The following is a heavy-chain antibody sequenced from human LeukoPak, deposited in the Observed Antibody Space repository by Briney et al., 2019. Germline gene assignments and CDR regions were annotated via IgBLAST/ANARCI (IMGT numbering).Heavy chain of an antibody. D-gene: IGHD6-13*01. CDR1: GYTFTIYA. Sequence: ASVKVSCKASGYTFTIYAMHWVRQAPGQRLEWMGWINAGNGNTKYSQKFQGRVTITRDTSASTAYMELSSLRSEDTAVYYCARARDLYIAAAGTIDYWGQGTLVTVSS. V-gene: IGHV1-3*01. CDR3: ARARDLYIAAAGTIDY. J-gene: IGHJ4*02. CDR2: INAGNGNT.